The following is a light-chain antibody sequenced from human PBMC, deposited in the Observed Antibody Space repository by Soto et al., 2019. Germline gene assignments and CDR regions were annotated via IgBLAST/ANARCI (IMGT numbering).Light chain of an antibody. CDR3: VLYMGRGIVV. V-gene: IGLV8-61*01. CDR1: SGSVSTSYY. Sequence: QTVVTQEPSFSVSPGRTVTLTCGLSSGSVSTSYYPSWYQQTPGQAPRTLIYSTNTRSSGVPDRFSGSILGNKAALTITGAQADDESDYYCVLYMGRGIVVFGGGTKVTVL. CDR2: STN. J-gene: IGLJ2*01.